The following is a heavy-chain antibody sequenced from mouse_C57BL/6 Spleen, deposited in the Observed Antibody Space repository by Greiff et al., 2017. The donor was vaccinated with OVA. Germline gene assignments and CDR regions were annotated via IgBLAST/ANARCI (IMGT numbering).Heavy chain of an antibody. CDR3: ARRYGSSYWYFDV. CDR1: GFTFSDYG. J-gene: IGHJ1*03. V-gene: IGHV5-17*01. D-gene: IGHD1-1*01. Sequence: EVQLVESGGGLVKPGGSLKLSCAASGFTFSDYGMHWVRQAPEKGLEWVAYISSGSSTINYADTVKGRFTISRYNAKNTLFLQMTSLGSEDPAMYYCARRYGSSYWYFDVWGTGTTITVSS. CDR2: ISSGSSTI.